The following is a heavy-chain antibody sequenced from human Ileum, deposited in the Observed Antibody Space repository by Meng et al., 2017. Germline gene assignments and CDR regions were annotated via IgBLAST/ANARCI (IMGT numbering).Heavy chain of an antibody. Sequence: EVQLVESGGGLVKPGGSLRLSCAASGFTFNKAWMSGVRQATGKGLEWVGRIKSDGTTDYAATVKGRFAISRDDSKTTLYLQMDSLKTDDTAVYYCTTDRNWDYFEYWGQGTLVTVSS. CDR1: GFTFNKAW. CDR2: IKSDGTT. V-gene: IGHV3-15*01. J-gene: IGHJ4*02. D-gene: IGHD3-16*01. CDR3: TTDRNWDYFEY.